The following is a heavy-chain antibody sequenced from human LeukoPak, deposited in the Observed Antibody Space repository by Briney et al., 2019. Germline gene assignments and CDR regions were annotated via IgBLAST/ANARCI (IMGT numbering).Heavy chain of an antibody. CDR1: GFSFSTYG. J-gene: IGHJ5*02. D-gene: IGHD3-10*01. Sequence: GGSLRLSCAASGFSFSTYGMHWVRQAPGKGPAWVAVIWYDGSHQYYTDSVKGRFTISRDMSTNTLHLQMNSLRVDDTALYYCARDLGLKYGSGTYTFDPWGQGTLVIVS. CDR2: IWYDGSHQ. V-gene: IGHV3-33*01. CDR3: ARDLGLKYGSGTYTFDP.